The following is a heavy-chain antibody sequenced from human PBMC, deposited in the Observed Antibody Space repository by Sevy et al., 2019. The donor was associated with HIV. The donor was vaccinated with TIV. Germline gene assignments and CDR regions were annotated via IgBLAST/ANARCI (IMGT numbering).Heavy chain of an antibody. D-gene: IGHD3-22*01. CDR1: GFTFSSYS. CDR3: AREASYYYDSSGYYHRSVDAFDI. V-gene: IGHV3-21*01. Sequence: GGSLRLSCAASGFTFSSYSMNRVRQAPGKGLEWVSSISSSSSYIYYADSVKGRFTISRDNAKNSLYLQMNSLRAEDTAVYYCAREASYYYDSSGYYHRSVDAFDIWGQGTMVTVSS. J-gene: IGHJ3*02. CDR2: ISSSSSYI.